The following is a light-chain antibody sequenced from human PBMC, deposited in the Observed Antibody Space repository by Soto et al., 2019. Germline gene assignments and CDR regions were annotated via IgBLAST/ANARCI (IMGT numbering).Light chain of an antibody. V-gene: IGKV3-15*01. J-gene: IGKJ4*01. Sequence: EIVMTQSPATLSVSPGERATLSCRASQSVSSNLAWYQQKPGQAPRLLIYGASTRATGIPARFSGSGSGTXXXXXXXXXXXEXFAXYYCXQYNNWPPLTFGGGTKVEIK. CDR3: XQYNNWPPLT. CDR1: QSVSSN. CDR2: GAS.